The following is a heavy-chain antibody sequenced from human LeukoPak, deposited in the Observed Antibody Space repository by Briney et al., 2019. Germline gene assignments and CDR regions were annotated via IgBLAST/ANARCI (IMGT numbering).Heavy chain of an antibody. CDR2: MNPNSGNT. V-gene: IGHV1-8*01. D-gene: IGHD5-24*01. CDR3: ARAALREDGYNSAIFDY. CDR1: GYTFTSYD. Sequence: GASVKVSCKASGYTFTSYDMNWVRQATGQGLEWMGWMNPNSGNTGYAQKFQGRVTMTRDMSTSTVYMELSSLRSEDTAVYYCARAALREDGYNSAIFDYWGQGTLVTVSS. J-gene: IGHJ4*02.